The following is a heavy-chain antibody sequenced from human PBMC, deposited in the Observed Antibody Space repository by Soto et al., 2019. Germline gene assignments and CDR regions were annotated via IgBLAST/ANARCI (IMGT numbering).Heavy chain of an antibody. J-gene: IGHJ6*03. Sequence: EVQLVESGGGLVQPGGSLRLSCAACGFTFSDYWMHWVRQAPGKGLEWVSRIKRDGSTTNYADSVKGRFTISRDNAKNTLDLEMNSLRVEDTADYYCARGAINYYYEDVWGKGTTVTVSS. CDR1: GFTFSDYW. CDR2: IKRDGSTT. V-gene: IGHV3-74*01. CDR3: ARGAINYYYEDV.